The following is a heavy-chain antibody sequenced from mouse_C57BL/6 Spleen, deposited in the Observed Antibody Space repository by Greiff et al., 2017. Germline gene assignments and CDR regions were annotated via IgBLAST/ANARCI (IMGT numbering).Heavy chain of an antibody. CDR3: ARYDYYAMDY. CDR2: INPYNGGT. J-gene: IGHJ4*01. V-gene: IGHV1-19*01. Sequence: LVEPGASVKMSCKASGYTFTDYYMNWVKQSHGKSLEWIGVINPYNGGTSYNQKFKGKATLTVDKSSSTAYMELNSLTSEDSAVYYCARYDYYAMDYWGQGTSVTVSS. CDR1: GYTFTDYY.